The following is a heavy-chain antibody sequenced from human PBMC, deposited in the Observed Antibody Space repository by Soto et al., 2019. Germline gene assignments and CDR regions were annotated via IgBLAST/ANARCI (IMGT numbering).Heavy chain of an antibody. V-gene: IGHV3-21*01. J-gene: IGHJ4*02. D-gene: IGHD3-10*01. CDR1: GFTFSSYS. CDR3: ARGTSAGSYYRNFDY. Sequence: GGSLRLSCAASGFTFSSYSMNWVRQAPGKGLEWVSCISSSSSYIYYADSVKGRFTISRDNAKNSLYLQMNSLRAEDTAVYYCARGTSAGSYYRNFDYWGQGTLVTVSS. CDR2: ISSSSSYI.